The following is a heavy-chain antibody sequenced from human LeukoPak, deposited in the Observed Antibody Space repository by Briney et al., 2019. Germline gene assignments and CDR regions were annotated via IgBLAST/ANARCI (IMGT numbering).Heavy chain of an antibody. CDR2: ISSNGGST. D-gene: IGHD2-21*02. J-gene: IGHJ6*03. Sequence: PGGSLRLSCAASGFTFSSYAMHWVRQAPGKGLEYVSAISSNGGSTYYANSVKGRFTISRDNSKNTLYLQMGSLRAEDMAVYYCASCYFCGGTHYYYYMDVWGRGTTVTVSS. V-gene: IGHV3-64*01. CDR3: ASCYFCGGTHYYYYMDV. CDR1: GFTFSSYA.